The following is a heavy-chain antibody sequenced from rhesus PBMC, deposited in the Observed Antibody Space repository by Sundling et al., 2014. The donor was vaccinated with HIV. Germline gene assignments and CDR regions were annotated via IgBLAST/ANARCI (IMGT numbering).Heavy chain of an antibody. J-gene: IGHJ4*01. CDR3: ARGLGNFDY. V-gene: IGHV4-169*01. CDR1: GGSITSSY. CDR2: IHGTGSST. D-gene: IGHD1-44*01. Sequence: QLQLQESGPGLVKPSETLSVTCAVSGGSITSSYWSWIRQAPGKGLEWIGYIHGTGSSTYYNPSLKSRVTLSVDTSKNQVSLKLSSVTAADTAVYYCARGLGNFDYWGQGVLVTVSS.